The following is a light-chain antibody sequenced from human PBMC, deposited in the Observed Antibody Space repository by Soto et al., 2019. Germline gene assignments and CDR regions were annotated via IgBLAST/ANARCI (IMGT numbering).Light chain of an antibody. CDR3: GTWDSSLSIFV. J-gene: IGLJ1*01. CDR2: ENY. Sequence: QRVRAQPPSVTAAPGQKVTMSSSGGSSNIGNYYVSWHQQLPATAPKLLIYENYKRPSGIPDRFSGSKSGTSATLGITGLQTGDEADHYCGTWDSSLSIFVFGTGTKVTVL. V-gene: IGLV1-51*02. CDR1: SSNIGNYY.